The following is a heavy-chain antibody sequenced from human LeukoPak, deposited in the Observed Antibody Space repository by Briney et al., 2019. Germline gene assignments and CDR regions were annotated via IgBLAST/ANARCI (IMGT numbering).Heavy chain of an antibody. J-gene: IGHJ3*02. Sequence: PSETLPLTCTVSGGSISSYYWSWIRQPPGKGLEWIGYIYYSGSTNYNPSLKSRVTISVDTSKNQFSLKLSSVTAADTAVYYCARDRYYDILTGYLDAFDIWGQGTMVTVSS. D-gene: IGHD3-9*01. CDR1: GGSISSYY. V-gene: IGHV4-59*01. CDR2: IYYSGST. CDR3: ARDRYYDILTGYLDAFDI.